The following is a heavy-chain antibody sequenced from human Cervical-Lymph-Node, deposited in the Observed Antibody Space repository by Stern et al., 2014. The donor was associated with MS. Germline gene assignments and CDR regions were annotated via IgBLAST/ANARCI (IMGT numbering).Heavy chain of an antibody. D-gene: IGHD3-10*01. CDR3: TSGPLLVRHWFDP. J-gene: IGHJ5*02. V-gene: IGHV4-34*01. CDR2: VNHSGST. CDR1: GGSFSGYY. Sequence: QVQLQQWGAGLLKPSETLSLTCTVYGGSFSGYYWSWIRQPPGKGLEWIGEVNHSGSTTYNPSLKSRLTISLDTSKNQFSLKLKSVTAADTAVYYCTSGPLLVRHWFDPWGQGTLVTVSS.